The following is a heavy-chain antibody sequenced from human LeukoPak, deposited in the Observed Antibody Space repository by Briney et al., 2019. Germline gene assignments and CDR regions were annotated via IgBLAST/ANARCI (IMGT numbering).Heavy chain of an antibody. CDR1: GGSISSYY. CDR2: IYYSGST. V-gene: IGHV4-59*01. CDR3: ARARGGPNYYDSSRLLWWFDP. D-gene: IGHD3-22*01. J-gene: IGHJ5*02. Sequence: PSETLPLTCTVSGGSISSYYWSWIRQPPGKGLEWIGYIYYSGSTNYNPSLKSRVAISVDTSKNQFSLKLSSVTAADTAVYYCARARGGPNYYDSSRLLWWFDPWGQGTLVTVSS.